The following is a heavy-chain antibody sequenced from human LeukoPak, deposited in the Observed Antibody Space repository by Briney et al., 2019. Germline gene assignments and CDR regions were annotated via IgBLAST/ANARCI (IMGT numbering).Heavy chain of an antibody. CDR2: IYYSGNT. J-gene: IGHJ6*03. Sequence: PSETLSLTCTVSGGSISSSSYSWGWIRQPPGKGLEWIGSIYYSGNTYYNPSLKSRVTISVDTSKNQFSLKLSSVTAADTAVYYCARHNYYYYYMDVWGKGTTVTVS. V-gene: IGHV4-39*01. CDR3: ARHNYYYYYMDV. CDR1: GGSISSSSYS.